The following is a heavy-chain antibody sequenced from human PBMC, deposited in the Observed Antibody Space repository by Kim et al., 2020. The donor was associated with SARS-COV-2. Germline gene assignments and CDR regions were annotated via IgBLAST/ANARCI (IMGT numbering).Heavy chain of an antibody. D-gene: IGHD3-22*01. V-gene: IGHV4-34*01. J-gene: IGHJ4*02. CDR1: GGSFSGYY. CDR3: ARVPSQAGYYYDSSGYYPFDY. CDR2: INHSGST. Sequence: SETLSLTCAVYGGSFSGYYWSWIRQPPGKGLEWIGEINHSGSTNYNPSLKSRVTISVDTSKNQFSLKLSSVTAADTAVYYCARVPSQAGYYYDSSGYYPFDYWGQGTLVTVSS.